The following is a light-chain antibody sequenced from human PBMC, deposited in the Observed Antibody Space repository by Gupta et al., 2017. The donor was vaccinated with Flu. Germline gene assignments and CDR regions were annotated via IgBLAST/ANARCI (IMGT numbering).Light chain of an antibody. CDR3: NSFTSSGTYV. CDR1: SSDVGGYNY. J-gene: IGLJ1*01. V-gene: IGLV2-14*01. Sequence: QSALTQPASVSGSPGQSITISCTGTSSDVGGYNYVSWFQQHPGKAPKLRIYDVSNRPSGVSNRFSGSKSGNTASLTISGLQAEDEADCYCNSFTSSGTYVFGTGTKVTVL. CDR2: DVS.